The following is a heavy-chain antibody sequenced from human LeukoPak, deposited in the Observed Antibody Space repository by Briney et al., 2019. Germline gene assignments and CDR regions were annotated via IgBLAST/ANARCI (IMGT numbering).Heavy chain of an antibody. V-gene: IGHV1-2*02. D-gene: IGHD2-15*01. CDR3: AQGLRIINGLDV. CDR2: LNPHSGGT. Sequence: ASVKVSCKASGYTLRDYYIYWVRQAPGQGLEWLGWLNPHSGGTNYAQKFQGRVTLTSDTSISTAYMELSLLTSDDTAIYYCAQGLRIINGLDVWGQGATVIVSS. J-gene: IGHJ6*02. CDR1: GYTLRDYY.